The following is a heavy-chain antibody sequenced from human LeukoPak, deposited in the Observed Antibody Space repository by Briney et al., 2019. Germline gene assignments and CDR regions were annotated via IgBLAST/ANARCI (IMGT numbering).Heavy chain of an antibody. CDR1: GFIVSSYE. V-gene: IGHV3-48*03. Sequence: GGSLRLSCAASGFIVSSYETGWVRQAPGKGLEWLSYINSGGTVYYADSVKGRFTFSRDNAKNSLYLHMNSLRAEDTALYYCARFSSTWYVAFDMWGQGPMVTVSS. CDR3: ARFSSTWYVAFDM. CDR2: INSGGTV. J-gene: IGHJ3*02. D-gene: IGHD6-13*01.